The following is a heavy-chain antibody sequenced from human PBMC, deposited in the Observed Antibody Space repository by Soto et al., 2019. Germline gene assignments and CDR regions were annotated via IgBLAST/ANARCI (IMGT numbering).Heavy chain of an antibody. CDR1: GGSISSGGYY. J-gene: IGHJ5*02. Sequence: QVQLQESGPGLVKPSQTLSLTCTVSGGSISSGGYYWSWIRQHPGKVLEWIGYIYYSGSTYYNPSLKSRVTISVDTCKNQFSLKLSSVTAADTAVYYCARNLDGGSSWFDPWGQGTLVTVSS. D-gene: IGHD2-15*01. V-gene: IGHV4-31*03. CDR3: ARNLDGGSSWFDP. CDR2: IYYSGST.